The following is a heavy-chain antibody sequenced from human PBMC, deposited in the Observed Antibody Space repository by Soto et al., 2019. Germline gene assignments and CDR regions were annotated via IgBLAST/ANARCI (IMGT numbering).Heavy chain of an antibody. Sequence: EVQLVESGGGLVKPGGSLRLSCAASGFTVSSNYMSWVLQAPGKGLEWFSVIYSVGSTYYSDSVKSRFTISRDNSKNTLYLQMNRLRAADRDLYYSARRRAATGLDFDYWAQASLVTVSS. CDR2: IYSVGST. CDR1: GFTVSSNY. CDR3: ARRRAATGLDFDY. V-gene: IGHV3-66*01. J-gene: IGHJ4*02. D-gene: IGHD2-15*01.